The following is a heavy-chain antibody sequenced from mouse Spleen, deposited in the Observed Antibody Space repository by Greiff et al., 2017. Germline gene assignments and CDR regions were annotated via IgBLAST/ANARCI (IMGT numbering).Heavy chain of an antibody. CDR3: ARAPRSGYVAY. Sequence: EVQLQESGPGLVKPSQSLSLTCSVTGYSITSGYYWNWIRQFPGNKLEWMGYISYDGSNNYNPSLKNRISITRDTSKNQFFLKLNSVTTEDTATYYCARAPRSGYVAYWGQGTLVTVSA. V-gene: IGHV3-6*01. J-gene: IGHJ3*01. CDR2: ISYDGSN. D-gene: IGHD3-1*01. CDR1: GYSITSGYY.